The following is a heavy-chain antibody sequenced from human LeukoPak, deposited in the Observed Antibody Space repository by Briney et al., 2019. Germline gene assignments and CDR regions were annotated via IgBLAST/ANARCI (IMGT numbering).Heavy chain of an antibody. Sequence: GESLKISCKGSGYSFTSYWIGWVRQMPGKGLEWMGIIYPGDSDTRYSPSFQGQVTISADKSISTAYLQWSSLKASDTAMYYCARTYTAMVTSNWFDPWGQRTLVTVSS. V-gene: IGHV5-51*01. CDR3: ARTYTAMVTSNWFDP. D-gene: IGHD5-18*01. CDR1: GYSFTSYW. CDR2: IYPGDSDT. J-gene: IGHJ5*02.